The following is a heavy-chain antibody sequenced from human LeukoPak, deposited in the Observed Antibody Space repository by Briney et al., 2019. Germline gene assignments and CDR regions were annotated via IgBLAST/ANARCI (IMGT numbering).Heavy chain of an antibody. J-gene: IGHJ4*02. CDR3: AKGGYYDVTWFDY. D-gene: IGHD3-3*01. CDR1: GFTFSSYA. Sequence: GGSLRLSCAASGFTFSSYAMSWVRQAPGKGLEWVSAISGSGGSTYYADSVKGRFTISRGNSKNTLYLQMNSLRAEDTAVYYCAKGGYYDVTWFDYWGQGTLVTVSS. CDR2: ISGSGGST. V-gene: IGHV3-23*01.